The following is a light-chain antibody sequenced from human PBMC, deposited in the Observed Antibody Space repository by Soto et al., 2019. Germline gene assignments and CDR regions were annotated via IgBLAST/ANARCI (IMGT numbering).Light chain of an antibody. CDR1: SSDVGGYNY. CDR2: DVS. Sequence: QSVLTQPASVSGSPGQSITISCTGTSSDVGGYNYVSWYQQHPGKAPKLMIYDVSNRPSGVSNRFSGSKSGNTASLTISGLQAEDEADYYCSSYTSGRFGTGTKLTVL. J-gene: IGLJ1*01. CDR3: SSYTSGR. V-gene: IGLV2-14*01.